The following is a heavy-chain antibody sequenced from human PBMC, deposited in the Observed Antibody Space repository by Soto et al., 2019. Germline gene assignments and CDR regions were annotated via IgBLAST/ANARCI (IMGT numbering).Heavy chain of an antibody. V-gene: IGHV3-74*01. Sequence: EVQLVESGGGLVQSGGSLRLSCAASGFTFSSYWMHWVRQVPGKGLVWVSRSSSDGRSTSYADSVKGRFTISRDNAKNTLYLQMNSLTAEDTAVYYCARDPGHGFAPWGQGTLVTVSS. CDR1: GFTFSSYW. CDR3: ARDPGHGFAP. J-gene: IGHJ5*02. CDR2: SSSDGRST. D-gene: IGHD2-8*01.